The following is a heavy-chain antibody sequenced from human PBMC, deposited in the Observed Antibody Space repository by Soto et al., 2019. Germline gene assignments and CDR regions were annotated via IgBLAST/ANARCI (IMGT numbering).Heavy chain of an antibody. D-gene: IGHD3-22*01. CDR1: GGSFSGYY. CDR2: IKSKTDGGTT. V-gene: IGHV3-15*01. Sequence: VQLQQWGAGLLKPSETLSLTCAVYGGSFSGYYWSWIRQPPGKGLEWVGRIKSKTDGGTTDYAAPVKGRFTISRDDSKNTLYLQMNSLKTEDTAVYYCTTDEGYYYDSSGYYGYWGQGTLVTVSS. CDR3: TTDEGYYYDSSGYYGY. J-gene: IGHJ4*02.